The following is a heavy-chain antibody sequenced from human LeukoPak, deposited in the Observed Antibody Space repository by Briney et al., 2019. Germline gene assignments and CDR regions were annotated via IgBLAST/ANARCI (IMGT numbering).Heavy chain of an antibody. CDR3: ARDLSPRGYSYGYDY. D-gene: IGHD5-18*01. J-gene: IGHJ4*02. CDR2: IIPIFGTA. Sequence: ASVKVSCKASGGTFTRYAISWVRQAPGHGLEWMGGIIPIFGTANYAQKFQGRVTITADESTSTAYMELSSLRSEDTAVYYCARDLSPRGYSYGYDYWGQGTLVTVSS. CDR1: GGTFTRYA. V-gene: IGHV1-69*13.